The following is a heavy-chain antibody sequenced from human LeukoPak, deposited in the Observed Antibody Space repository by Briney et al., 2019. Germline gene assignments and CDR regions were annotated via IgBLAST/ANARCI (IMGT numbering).Heavy chain of an antibody. CDR3: AREGATTPHLEMATTDY. V-gene: IGHV3-7*01. Sequence: PGGSLRLSCAASGFTFSSYWMSWVRQAPGKGLEWVANIKQDGSEKYYVDSVKGRFTISRDNAKNSLYLQMNSLRAEDTAVYYCAREGATTPHLEMATTDYWGQGTLVTVSS. CDR2: IKQDGSEK. D-gene: IGHD5-24*01. CDR1: GFTFSSYW. J-gene: IGHJ4*02.